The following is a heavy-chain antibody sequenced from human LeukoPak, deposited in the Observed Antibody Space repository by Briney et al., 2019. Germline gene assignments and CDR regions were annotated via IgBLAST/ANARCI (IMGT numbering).Heavy chain of an antibody. Sequence: GGSLRLSCAASGFTFSDYYMSWIRQAPGKGLEWVSYISSSGSTIYYADSVKGRFTISRDNAKNSLYLQMNSLRDEDTAVYYCARGLRIVGATVYYFDYWGQGTLVTVSS. CDR1: GFTFSDYY. J-gene: IGHJ4*02. D-gene: IGHD1-26*01. CDR2: ISSSGSTI. CDR3: ARGLRIVGATVYYFDY. V-gene: IGHV3-11*04.